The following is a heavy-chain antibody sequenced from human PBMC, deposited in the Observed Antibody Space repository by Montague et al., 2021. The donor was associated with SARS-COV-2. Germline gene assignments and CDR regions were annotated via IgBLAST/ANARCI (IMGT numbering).Heavy chain of an antibody. CDR2: ISYAGRT. CDR1: GGSISSTDYY. V-gene: IGHV4-39*01. CDR3: ARQLPSYCITNKSYPYCFDA. Sequence: SETLSLTCTVSGGSISSTDYYWGWTRQSPGKGLEWIGSISYAGRTYYNPSLRSRVSISMDTSKNHFSLSLNSVTAADTAVYFCARQLPSYCITNKSYPYCFDAWGQGALVTVSS. J-gene: IGHJ4*02. D-gene: IGHD3-10*01.